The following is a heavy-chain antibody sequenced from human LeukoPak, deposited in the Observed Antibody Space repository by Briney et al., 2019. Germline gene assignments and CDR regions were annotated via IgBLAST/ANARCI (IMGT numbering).Heavy chain of an antibody. V-gene: IGHV3-48*02. CDR2: ISSSSSTI. CDR3: ARTGDYDFWSGYYRY. Sequence: GGSLRLSCTASGFTFGDYAMSWVRQAPGKGLEWVSYISSSSSTIYYADSMKGRFTISRDNAKNSLYLQMNSLRDEDTAVYYCARTGDYDFWSGYYRYWGQGTLVTVSS. J-gene: IGHJ4*02. CDR1: GFTFGDYA. D-gene: IGHD3-3*01.